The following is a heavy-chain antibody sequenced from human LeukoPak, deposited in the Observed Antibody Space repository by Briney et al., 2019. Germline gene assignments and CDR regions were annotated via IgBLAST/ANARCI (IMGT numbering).Heavy chain of an antibody. CDR2: ITKDGTT. Sequence: PGGSLRLSCVLSGIPFVDAWMSWVRQTPGKGLEWIGRITKDGTTDYAAPVQGRFTISRDNSINTFYLLMNSLKIEDTAVYYCTWMTTVLTVDFWGQGTLVTVSS. D-gene: IGHD4-17*01. V-gene: IGHV3-15*01. CDR1: GIPFVDAW. J-gene: IGHJ4*02. CDR3: TWMTTVLTVDF.